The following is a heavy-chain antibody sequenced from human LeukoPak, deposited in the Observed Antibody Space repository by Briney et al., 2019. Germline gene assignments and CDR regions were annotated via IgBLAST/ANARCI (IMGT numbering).Heavy chain of an antibody. CDR3: ARDSGSYRGDAFDI. J-gene: IGHJ3*02. V-gene: IGHV4-59*01. CDR2: IYYSGGT. Sequence: SETLSLTCTVSGGSISSYYWSWIRQPPGKGLEWIGYIYYSGGTNYNPSLKRRVTISVDTSKDQFSLKLSSITAADTALYYCARDSGSYRGDAFDIWGQGTIVTVSS. D-gene: IGHD1-26*01. CDR1: GGSISSYY.